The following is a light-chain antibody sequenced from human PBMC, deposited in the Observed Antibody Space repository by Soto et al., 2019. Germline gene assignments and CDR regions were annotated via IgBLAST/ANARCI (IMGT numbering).Light chain of an antibody. CDR2: GAY. CDR3: EQHVNTVYI. J-gene: IGKJ2*01. Sequence: ESVMTQSPGTLSLSQGERATLSCRASQPIISNYLAWYQQQPGQAPRLLIYGAYNRATGVPDRFSGSYSVTVFSLTLTRLETEDFAVYYCEQHVNTVYIFGQGTRLEIK. V-gene: IGKV3-20*01. CDR1: QPIISNY.